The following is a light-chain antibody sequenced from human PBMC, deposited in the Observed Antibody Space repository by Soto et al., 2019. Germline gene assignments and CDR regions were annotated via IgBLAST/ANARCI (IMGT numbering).Light chain of an antibody. CDR3: QQSYSIPWT. Sequence: DIQMTQSPSSLSASVGDRVTITCRASQSISSYLNWYQQKPGKAPKVLIYAASSLQSGILSRFSGSGSGTDFTLTISSLQPEDFATYDCQQSYSIPWTFGQGTKVEIK. V-gene: IGKV1-39*01. J-gene: IGKJ1*01. CDR1: QSISSY. CDR2: AAS.